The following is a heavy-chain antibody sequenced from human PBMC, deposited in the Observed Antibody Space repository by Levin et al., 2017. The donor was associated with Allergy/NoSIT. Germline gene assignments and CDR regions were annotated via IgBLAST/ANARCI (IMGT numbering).Heavy chain of an antibody. Sequence: QTGESLKISCAASGFTFSTYGMSWVRQAPGKGLEWVSGISGSGGSTYYADSVKGRFTISRDNSKNTLYLQMNSLRAEDTAVYYCAKICWVRYDGSPCSFDYWGQGTLVTVSS. CDR1: GFTFSTYG. CDR3: AKICWVRYDGSPCSFDY. CDR2: ISGSGGST. V-gene: IGHV3-23*01. D-gene: IGHD1-26*01. J-gene: IGHJ4*02.